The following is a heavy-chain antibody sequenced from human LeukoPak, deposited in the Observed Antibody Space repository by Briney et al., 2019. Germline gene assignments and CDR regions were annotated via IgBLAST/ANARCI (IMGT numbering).Heavy chain of an antibody. J-gene: IGHJ4*02. D-gene: IGHD4-11*01. Sequence: ASVKVSCKASGYTFTGYYMHWVRQAPGQGLEWMGWINPNSGGTNYAQKFQGRVTMTRDTSISTAYMELSRLRSDDTVVYYCARVGRGKYSSAFDYWGQGTLVTVSS. CDR2: INPNSGGT. CDR3: ARVGRGKYSSAFDY. V-gene: IGHV1-2*02. CDR1: GYTFTGYY.